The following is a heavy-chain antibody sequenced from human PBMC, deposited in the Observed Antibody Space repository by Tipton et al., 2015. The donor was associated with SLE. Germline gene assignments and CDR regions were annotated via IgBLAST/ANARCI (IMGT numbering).Heavy chain of an antibody. D-gene: IGHD3-10*01. CDR2: IYYSGST. Sequence: TLSLTCTVSGGSISSGSYYWGWIRQPPGKGLEWIGSIYYSGSTYYNPSLKSRVTISVDTSKNQFSLKLSSVTAADTAVYYCASPYGSGSYYNPFDYWGQGTLVTVSS. J-gene: IGHJ4*02. CDR1: GGSISSGSYY. V-gene: IGHV4-39*07. CDR3: ASPYGSGSYYNPFDY.